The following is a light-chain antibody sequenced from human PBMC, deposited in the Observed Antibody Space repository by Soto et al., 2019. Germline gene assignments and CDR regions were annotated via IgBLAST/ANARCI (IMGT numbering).Light chain of an antibody. J-gene: IGLJ1*01. CDR1: SSDVGAYNY. V-gene: IGLV2-14*01. CDR3: SSYTSGSTLDV. CDR2: DVS. Sequence: QSALTQPASVSGSPGQSITISCTGTSSDVGAYNYVSWYQQHPGKAPKLMIYDVSNRPSGVSNRFSGSKSGNTASLTTSGLQAEYEADYYCSSYTSGSTLDVFGTGTKVTVL.